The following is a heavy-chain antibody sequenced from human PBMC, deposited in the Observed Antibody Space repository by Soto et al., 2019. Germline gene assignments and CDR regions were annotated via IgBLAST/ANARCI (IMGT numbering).Heavy chain of an antibody. V-gene: IGHV3-23*01. CDR3: ARGSTDSYPGSRIFDF. CDR2: ITDTGGDA. Sequence: GGSLRLSCVDSGLTFGSRDMSWVRQAPGEGLQWVSTITDTGGDAKYADSVRGRFVISRDNSKKTLYLQMTSLTAEDSAMYFCARGSTDSYPGSRIFDFWGRGTLVTVSS. J-gene: IGHJ4*02. D-gene: IGHD3-10*01. CDR1: GLTFGSRD.